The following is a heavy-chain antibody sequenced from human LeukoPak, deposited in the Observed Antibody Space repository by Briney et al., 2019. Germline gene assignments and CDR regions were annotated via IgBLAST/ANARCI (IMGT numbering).Heavy chain of an antibody. D-gene: IGHD3-10*01. CDR3: AATRVCGGVLLRPNCLYFED. Sequence: GGSLRLSCAASGFTFNNYVMSWVRQAPGRGLEWDSGIDYAGGSTNYADSVQGRFTVSRDNSKNTLYLQMNSLRAEDTAIYYCAATRVCGGVLLRPNCLYFEDWGQGTLVTVSS. CDR2: IDYAGGST. J-gene: IGHJ4*02. CDR1: GFTFNNYV. V-gene: IGHV3-23*01.